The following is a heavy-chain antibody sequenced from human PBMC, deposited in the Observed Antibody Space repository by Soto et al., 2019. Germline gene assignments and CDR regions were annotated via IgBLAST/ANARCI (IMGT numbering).Heavy chain of an antibody. CDR2: ISYDGRNR. Sequence: QVRLVESGGGVVQPGRSLRLSCVASGFTFRRDGMHWVRQAPGKGLEWVAVISYDGRNRYYSDSVKGRVTISRDDSRNTLYLQMNSLTSEDTAVYYCAKDRSNSWTFDYWGLGTLVTVSS. CDR1: GFTFRRDG. CDR3: AKDRSNSWTFDY. D-gene: IGHD6-13*01. V-gene: IGHV3-30*18. J-gene: IGHJ4*02.